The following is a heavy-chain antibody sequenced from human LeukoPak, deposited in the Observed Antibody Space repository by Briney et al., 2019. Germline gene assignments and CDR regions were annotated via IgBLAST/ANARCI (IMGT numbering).Heavy chain of an antibody. V-gene: IGHV4-59*01. Sequence: PSETLSLTCTVSGGSISSYYWSWIRQPPGKGLEWIGYIYCSGSTNYNPSLKSRVTISVDTSKNQFSLKLSSVTAADTAVYYCARVRYCSSTSCYFRRNAFDIWGQGTMVTVSS. CDR3: ARVRYCSSTSCYFRRNAFDI. CDR1: GGSISSYY. CDR2: IYCSGST. J-gene: IGHJ3*02. D-gene: IGHD2-2*01.